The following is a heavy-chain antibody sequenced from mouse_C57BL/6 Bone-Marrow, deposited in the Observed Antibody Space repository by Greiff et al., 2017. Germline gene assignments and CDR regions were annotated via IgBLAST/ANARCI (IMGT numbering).Heavy chain of an antibody. CDR3: ARNWGLLLYYYAMDY. V-gene: IGHV2-9-1*01. J-gene: IGHJ4*01. CDR2: IWTGGGT. CDR1: GFSLTSYA. Sequence: VHLVESGPGLVAPSQSLSITCTVSGFSLTSYAISWVRQPPGKGLEWLGVIWTGGGTNYNSALKSRLSISKDNSKSQVFLKMNSLQTDDTARYYCARNWGLLLYYYAMDYWGQGTSVTVSS. D-gene: IGHD2-10*01.